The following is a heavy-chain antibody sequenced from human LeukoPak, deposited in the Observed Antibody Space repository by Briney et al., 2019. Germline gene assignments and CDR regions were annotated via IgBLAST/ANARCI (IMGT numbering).Heavy chain of an antibody. V-gene: IGHV4-4*02. D-gene: IGHD1-1*01. CDR2: VNLQGST. CDR3: ARHRPGRAYNWFDP. CDR1: GGSISNTNW. Sequence: SETLSLTCGVSGGSISNTNWWTWVRQPPGKGLEWIGEVNLQGSTNYNPSLKSRVAISVDKSENHISLKLTSVTAADTGVYYCARHRPGRAYNWFDPWGQGTLVTVSS. J-gene: IGHJ5*02.